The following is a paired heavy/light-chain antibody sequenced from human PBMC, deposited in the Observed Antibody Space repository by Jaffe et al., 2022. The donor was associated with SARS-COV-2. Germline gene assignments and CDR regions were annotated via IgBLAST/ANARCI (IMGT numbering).Light chain of an antibody. CDR1: GSDIHTNNY. J-gene: IGLJ3*02. CDR3: SSYLGSNWV. Sequence: QSALTQPPSASGSPGQSVTVSCTGTGSDIHTNNYVSWYQQHPGKVPKLIIYEVNKRPSGVPDRFSGSKSGNTASLTVSGLQADDEADYYCSSYLGSNWVFGGGTKLTVL. V-gene: IGLV2-8*01. CDR2: EVN.
Heavy chain of an antibody. J-gene: IGHJ4*02. CDR3: ASDVIRTTCGDY. CDR2: INPYDGAT. V-gene: IGHV1-2*02. D-gene: IGHD1-1*01. Sequence: QVQLVQSGAEVKQPGASVKVSCKASGYFFTDAFIHWVRQAPGQGLEYMGWINPYDGATDCAQKFQGRVTMTRDTSISTAYMDLSSLTSDDTAIYYCASDVIRTTCGDYWGQGTLVTVSS. CDR1: GYFFTDAF.